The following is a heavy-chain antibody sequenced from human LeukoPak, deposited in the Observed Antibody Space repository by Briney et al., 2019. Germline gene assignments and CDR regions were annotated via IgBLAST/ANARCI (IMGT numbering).Heavy chain of an antibody. CDR3: ARGATYGDYDY. CDR1: GYTFTMYD. V-gene: IGHV1-8*01. CDR2: KNPNSVNT. Sequence: ASVTVSFTCTGYTFTMYDINWVRQPTGQGQEWMGWKNPNSVNTGYAKKCHGRVTMTRNTPISTAYMELSSLRSEDTAVYYCARGATYGDYDYWGQRILVTVSS. J-gene: IGHJ4*02. D-gene: IGHD4-17*01.